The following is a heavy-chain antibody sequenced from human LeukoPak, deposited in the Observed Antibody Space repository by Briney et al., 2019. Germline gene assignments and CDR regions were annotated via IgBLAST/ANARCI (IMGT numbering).Heavy chain of an antibody. V-gene: IGHV3-21*01. CDR2: ISSSNSYI. J-gene: IGHJ6*03. CDR1: GFTFSSYS. Sequence: GGSLRLSCAASGFTFSSYSMNWVRQAPGKGLEWVSSISSSNSYIYYADSVKGRFTISRDNAKNSLYLQMNSLRAEDTAVYYCASEYYYMDVWGKGTTVTVSS. CDR3: ASEYYYMDV.